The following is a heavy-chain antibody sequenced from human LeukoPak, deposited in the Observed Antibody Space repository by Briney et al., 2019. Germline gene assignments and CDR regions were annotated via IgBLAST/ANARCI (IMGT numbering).Heavy chain of an antibody. J-gene: IGHJ4*02. CDR3: ARLLGEASGWYFGY. D-gene: IGHD6-19*01. CDR1: RFPFSTYT. CDR2: ISGDSSYT. V-gene: IGHV3-21*01. Sequence: GGSLRLPCAASRFPFSTYTMNWVRQAPGKGLEWVSSISGDSSYTYYADSLSGRFTISRDNAKNSLYLQMDSLRADDTAVYYCARLLGEASGWYFGYWGQGTLVTVSS.